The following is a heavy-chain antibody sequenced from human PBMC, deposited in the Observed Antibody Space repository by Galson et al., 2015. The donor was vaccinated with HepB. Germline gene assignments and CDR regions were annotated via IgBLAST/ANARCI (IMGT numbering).Heavy chain of an antibody. CDR3: ATRRLWFGDPLGGWFDP. V-gene: IGHV1-24*01. CDR2: FDPEDGET. D-gene: IGHD3-10*01. CDR1: GYTLTELS. J-gene: IGHJ5*02. Sequence: SVKVSCKVSGYTLTELSMHWVRQAPGKGLEWMGGFDPEDGETIYAQKFRGRVTMTEDTATDTAYMELSSLRSEDTAVYYCATRRLWFGDPLGGWFDPWGQGTLVTVSS.